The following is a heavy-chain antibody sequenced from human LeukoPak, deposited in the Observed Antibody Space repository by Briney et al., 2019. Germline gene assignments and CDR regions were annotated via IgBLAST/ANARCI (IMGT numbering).Heavy chain of an antibody. CDR2: IYSGGST. V-gene: IGHV3-66*01. CDR1: GFTVSSNY. D-gene: IGHD1-26*01. Sequence: GGSLRLSCAASGFTVSSNYMSWVRQAPGKGLEWVSVIYSGGSTYYADSVKGGFTISRDNSKNTLYLQMNSLRAEDTAVYYCARAEGSYYDFDYWGQGTLVTVSS. J-gene: IGHJ4*02. CDR3: ARAEGSYYDFDY.